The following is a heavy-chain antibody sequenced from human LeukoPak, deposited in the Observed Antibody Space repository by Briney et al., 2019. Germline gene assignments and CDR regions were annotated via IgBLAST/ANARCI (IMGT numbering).Heavy chain of an antibody. Sequence: PSQTLSLTCAVSGGSISSGGYSWSWIRQPPGKGLEWIGYIYYSGSTYYNPSLKSRVTISVDTSKNQFSLKLSSVTAADTAVYYCARGPYYYCMDVWGKGTTVTVSS. CDR3: ARGPYYYCMDV. V-gene: IGHV4-30-4*07. CDR1: GGSISSGGYS. CDR2: IYYSGST. J-gene: IGHJ6*03.